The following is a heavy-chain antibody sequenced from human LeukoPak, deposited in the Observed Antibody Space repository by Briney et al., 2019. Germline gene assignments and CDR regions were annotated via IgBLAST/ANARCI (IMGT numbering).Heavy chain of an antibody. J-gene: IGHJ4*02. CDR2: IYTTESA. V-gene: IGHV4-4*07. CDR1: GGSISSYY. CDR3: ARGIRGSPAFDY. D-gene: IGHD5-12*01. Sequence: SETLSLTCTVSGGSISSYYWSWIRQPAGKGLEWIGRIYTTESANYNPSLKSRVTMSLDTSKNQFSLSLISVTAADTAVYYCARGIRGSPAFDYWGQGTLVTVSS.